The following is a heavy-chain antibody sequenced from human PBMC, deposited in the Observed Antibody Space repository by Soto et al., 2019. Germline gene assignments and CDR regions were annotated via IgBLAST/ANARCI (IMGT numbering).Heavy chain of an antibody. J-gene: IGHJ5*02. D-gene: IGHD3-10*01. CDR1: GGSIASRSYY. V-gene: IGHV4-39*07. CDR2: INHSGRT. CDR3: ARDRRLITMVRGVSLWFDP. Sequence: SETLSLTCSVSGGSIASRSYYWGWIRQPPGKGLEWIGEINHSGRTNYNPSLKSRVTISVDTSKNQFSLKLSSVTAADTAVYYCARDRRLITMVRGVSLWFDPWGQGTLVTVSS.